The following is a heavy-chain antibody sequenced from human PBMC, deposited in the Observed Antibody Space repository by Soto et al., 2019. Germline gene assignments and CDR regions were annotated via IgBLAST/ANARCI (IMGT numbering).Heavy chain of an antibody. D-gene: IGHD5-12*01. CDR3: ATAIPIIVATNSLDY. CDR2: MNPNSGNT. J-gene: IGHJ4*02. Sequence: ASVKVSCKASGYTFTSFDINWVRQATGQGLEWMGWMNPNSGNTGSAQKFQGRVTMTRNTSINTAYMELSSLKFDDTAVYYCATAIPIIVATNSLDYWGQGTLVTVSS. CDR1: GYTFTSFD. V-gene: IGHV1-8*01.